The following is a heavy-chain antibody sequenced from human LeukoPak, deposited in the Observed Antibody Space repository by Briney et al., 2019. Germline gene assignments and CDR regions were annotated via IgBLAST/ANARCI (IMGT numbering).Heavy chain of an antibody. CDR3: AVYYYGSFPPTNFDF. Sequence: PGGSLRLSCAASGFSVSSHYISWVRQPPGKGLEWVSIIYSAGSTYYADSVRGRFAISRDSSRNMVYLQMNSLRAEDTAVYSCAVYYYGSFPPTNFDFWGQGTLVTVSS. V-gene: IGHV3-66*01. J-gene: IGHJ4*02. CDR1: GFSVSSHY. D-gene: IGHD3-10*01. CDR2: IYSAGST.